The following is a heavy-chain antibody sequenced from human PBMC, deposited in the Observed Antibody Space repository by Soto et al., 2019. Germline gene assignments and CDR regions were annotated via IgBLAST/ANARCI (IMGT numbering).Heavy chain of an antibody. Sequence: GGSLRLSCAASGFTFSSYWMHWVRQAPGKGLVWVSRINSDGSSTSYADSVKGRFTISRDDATDSLYLQMNNLRAEDTAVYYCARDPHALDFWGQGILVTVSS. V-gene: IGHV3-74*01. J-gene: IGHJ4*02. CDR3: ARDPHALDF. CDR1: GFTFSSYW. CDR2: INSDGSST.